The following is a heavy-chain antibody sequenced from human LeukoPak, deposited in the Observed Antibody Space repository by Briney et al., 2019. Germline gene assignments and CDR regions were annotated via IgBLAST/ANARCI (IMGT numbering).Heavy chain of an antibody. Sequence: PGRSSRLSCAASGFAFSSYAMHWVRQAPGKGLEWVAVISYDGSNKYYADSVKSRFTISRDNSKNTLYLQMNSLRAEDTAVYYCARSGQRYCSSTSCYMGTIGSPMDVWGKGTTVTVSS. J-gene: IGHJ6*03. V-gene: IGHV3-30*01. D-gene: IGHD2-2*02. CDR2: ISYDGSNK. CDR1: GFAFSSYA. CDR3: ARSGQRYCSSTSCYMGTIGSPMDV.